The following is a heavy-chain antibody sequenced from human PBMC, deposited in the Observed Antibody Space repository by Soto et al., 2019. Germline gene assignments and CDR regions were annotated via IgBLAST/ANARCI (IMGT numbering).Heavy chain of an antibody. CDR3: ASPYGGNLVDY. CDR1: GGTFSSYT. CDR2: IIPILGIA. Sequence: SVKVSCKASGGTFSSYTISWVRQAPGQGLEWMGRIIPILGIANYAQKFQGRVTITADKSTSTAYMELSSLRSEDTAVYYCASPYGGNLVDYWGQGTLVTVSS. V-gene: IGHV1-69*02. J-gene: IGHJ4*02. D-gene: IGHD2-21*02.